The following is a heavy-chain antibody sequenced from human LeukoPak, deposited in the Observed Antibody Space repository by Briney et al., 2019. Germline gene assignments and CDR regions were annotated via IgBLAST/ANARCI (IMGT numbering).Heavy chain of an antibody. J-gene: IGHJ4*02. CDR3: ARHEGSYYDKSGYTFDY. Sequence: SDTLSLTCTVSAGSVNSGSYYWGWIRQPPGKGLEWIGSIHHSGSTYYNASLKSRVTISVDTSKNQLFLKLSSVTAADGAVYYCARHEGSYYDKSGYTFDYWGQGTLVTVSS. D-gene: IGHD3-22*01. CDR1: AGSVNSGSYY. V-gene: IGHV4-39*01. CDR2: IHHSGST.